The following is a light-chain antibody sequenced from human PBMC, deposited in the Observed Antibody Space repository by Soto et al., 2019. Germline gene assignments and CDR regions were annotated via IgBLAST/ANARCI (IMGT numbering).Light chain of an antibody. CDR1: SSNNGAGYD. Sequence: QSVLTQPPSVSGAPGQRVTISCTGSSSNNGAGYDVHWYQQLPGRAPKLLIYANTNRPSGVPDRFSGSRSGTSASLAITGLQAEDEADYSCQSYDSSLSGFYVFGTGTKVTVL. CDR2: ANT. J-gene: IGLJ1*01. V-gene: IGLV1-40*01. CDR3: QSYDSSLSGFYV.